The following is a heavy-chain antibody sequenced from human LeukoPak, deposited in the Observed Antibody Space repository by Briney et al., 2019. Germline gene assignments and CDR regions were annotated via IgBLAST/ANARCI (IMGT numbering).Heavy chain of an antibody. V-gene: IGHV4-34*01. CDR2: INHSGST. D-gene: IGHD3-10*01. CDR3: ASTGTDY. Sequence: PSETLSLTCAVYGGSFSGYYWSWIRQPPGKGLEWIGEINHSGSTNYNPSLKSRVTISVDTSKNQFPLKLSSVTAADTAVYYCASTGTDYWGQGTLVTVSS. CDR1: GGSFSGYY. J-gene: IGHJ4*02.